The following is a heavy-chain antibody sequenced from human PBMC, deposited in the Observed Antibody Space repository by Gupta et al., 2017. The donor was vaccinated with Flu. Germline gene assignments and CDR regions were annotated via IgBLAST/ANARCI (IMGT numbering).Heavy chain of an antibody. CDR2: IYYSGST. J-gene: IGHJ4*02. Sequence: QLQLQESGPGLVKPSETLSLTCPVSGGSISSSSYYWGWIRQPPGKGLEWIGSIYYSGSTYNNPALKSRVTISVDTSKKQCSLKLRSVTAADTAVYYCARRGAVAGKRDYGGQVSMVTVYS. CDR1: GGSISSSSYY. D-gene: IGHD6-19*01. V-gene: IGHV4-39*01. CDR3: ARRGAVAGKRDY.